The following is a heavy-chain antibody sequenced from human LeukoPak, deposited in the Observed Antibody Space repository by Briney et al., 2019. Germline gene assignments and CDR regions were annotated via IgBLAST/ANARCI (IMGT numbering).Heavy chain of an antibody. Sequence: ASVKVSCKASGYTFTSYDINWVRQATGQGLEWMGWMNPNSGNTGYAQKFQGRVTMTRNTSISTAYMELSSLRSEDTAVYYCARALDPYDYVGGPLNCFAPWGQGTLVTVSS. CDR1: GYTFTSYD. CDR3: ARALDPYDYVGGPLNCFAP. CDR2: MNPNSGNT. D-gene: IGHD3-16*01. V-gene: IGHV1-8*01. J-gene: IGHJ5*02.